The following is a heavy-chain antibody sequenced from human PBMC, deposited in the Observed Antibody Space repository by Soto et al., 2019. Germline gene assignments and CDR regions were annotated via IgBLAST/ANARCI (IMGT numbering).Heavy chain of an antibody. CDR3: ARRSYSSGWYGVGSWFDP. V-gene: IGHV4-34*01. Sequence: QVQLQQWGAGLLKPSETLSLTCAVYGGSFSGYYWSWIRQPPGKGLEWIGELNHSGSTNYNPSLTSRVTISVHXXKXQXXLKLSSGTAADTAVYYCARRSYSSGWYGVGSWFDPWGQGTLVTVSS. CDR2: LNHSGST. CDR1: GGSFSGYY. D-gene: IGHD6-19*01. J-gene: IGHJ5*02.